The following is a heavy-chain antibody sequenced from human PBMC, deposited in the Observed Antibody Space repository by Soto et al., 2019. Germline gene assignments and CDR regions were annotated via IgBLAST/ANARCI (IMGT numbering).Heavy chain of an antibody. Sequence: EVQLLESGGGLVQPGGSLRLSCAASGFPFSSSWMHWVRQAPGKGLVWVSHITSDGSTTTYADSVKGRFTISRDNAKNTLYLQMNSLRADDTGVYYCARLTDYWGQGTLVTVSS. J-gene: IGHJ4*02. CDR2: ITSDGSTT. CDR1: GFPFSSSW. V-gene: IGHV3-74*01. CDR3: ARLTDY.